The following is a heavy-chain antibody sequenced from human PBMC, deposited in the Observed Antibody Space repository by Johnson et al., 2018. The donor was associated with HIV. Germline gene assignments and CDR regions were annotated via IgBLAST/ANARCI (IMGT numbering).Heavy chain of an antibody. CDR3: AKDRGEWELRMDALDI. Sequence: VYLVESGGGVVQPGRSLRLSCAASGFTFSSYGMHWVRQAPGKGLEWVGRIKSKTDGGTTDYAAPVKGSFTISRDNSKNMLYLQMTSLRAEDTAVYFCAKDRGEWELRMDALDIWGQGTMVTVSS. J-gene: IGHJ3*02. CDR1: GFTFSSYG. V-gene: IGHV3-15*01. D-gene: IGHD1-26*01. CDR2: IKSKTDGGTT.